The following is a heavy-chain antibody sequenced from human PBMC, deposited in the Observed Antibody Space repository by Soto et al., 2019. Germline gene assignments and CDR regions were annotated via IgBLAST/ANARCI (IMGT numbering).Heavy chain of an antibody. Sequence: SETLSLTCAVYGGSFSGYYWSWIRQPPGKGLEWIGEINHSGSTNYNPSLKSRVTISVDTSKNQFSLKLSSVTAADTAVYYCARVTSGSGSYYPGYYYYGMDVWGKGTTVTVSS. CDR3: ARVTSGSGSYYPGYYYYGMDV. CDR1: GGSFSGYY. V-gene: IGHV4-34*01. CDR2: INHSGST. J-gene: IGHJ6*04. D-gene: IGHD3-10*01.